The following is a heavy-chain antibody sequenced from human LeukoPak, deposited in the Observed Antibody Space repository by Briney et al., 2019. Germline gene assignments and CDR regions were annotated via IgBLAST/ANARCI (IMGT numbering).Heavy chain of an antibody. Sequence: GGSLRLSCAASGFTFSSYSMNWVRQAPGKGLEWVSSISSSSSYIYYADSVEGRFTISRDNAKNSLYLQMNSLRAEDTAVYYCASAPRGMTTYYFDYWGQGTLVTVSS. J-gene: IGHJ4*02. D-gene: IGHD4-17*01. CDR2: ISSSSSYI. CDR1: GFTFSSYS. CDR3: ASAPRGMTTYYFDY. V-gene: IGHV3-21*01.